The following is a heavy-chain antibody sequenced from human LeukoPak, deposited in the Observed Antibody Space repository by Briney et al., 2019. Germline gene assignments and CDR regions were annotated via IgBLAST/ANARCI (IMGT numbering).Heavy chain of an antibody. CDR2: IYYSGST. Sequence: PSETLSLTRTVSGGAISSYYWSWIRRPPGKGLEGIGYIYYSGSTNYNPSLNSRVTISVDTPKNQFSLKLSAVTAADTAVYYCARVSVGVSLDYWGQGTLVTVSS. V-gene: IGHV4-59*13. CDR1: GGAISSYY. D-gene: IGHD2-15*01. J-gene: IGHJ4*02. CDR3: ARVSVGVSLDY.